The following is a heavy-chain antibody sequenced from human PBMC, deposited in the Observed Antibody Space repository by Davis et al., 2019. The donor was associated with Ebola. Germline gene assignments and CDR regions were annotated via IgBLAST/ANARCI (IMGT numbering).Heavy chain of an antibody. V-gene: IGHV4-59*11. J-gene: IGHJ5*02. CDR2: VHHSGAT. CDR1: GGSISSHY. CDR3: ARAGDYVVGWFDP. Sequence: MPSETLSLTCTVSGGSISSHYWSWLRQPPGKGLEWIGYVHHSGATHYNPSLESRVTISIDTSKSHFSLKLSSLTAADTAVYYCARAGDYVVGWFDPWGQGTQVTVSS. D-gene: IGHD4-17*01.